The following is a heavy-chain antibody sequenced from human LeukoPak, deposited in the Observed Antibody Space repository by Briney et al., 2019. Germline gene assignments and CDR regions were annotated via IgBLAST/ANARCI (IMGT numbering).Heavy chain of an antibody. Sequence: GGSPRLSCAASGFTLSSYHMNWVRQAPGKGLEWVSYISIISSTIYYADSVKGRFTISRDDAKNSVYLQMNSLRAEDTAVYYCARTYERELDYWGQGTLVTVSS. D-gene: IGHD5-12*01. CDR3: ARTYERELDY. V-gene: IGHV3-48*01. J-gene: IGHJ4*02. CDR1: GFTLSSYH. CDR2: ISIISSTI.